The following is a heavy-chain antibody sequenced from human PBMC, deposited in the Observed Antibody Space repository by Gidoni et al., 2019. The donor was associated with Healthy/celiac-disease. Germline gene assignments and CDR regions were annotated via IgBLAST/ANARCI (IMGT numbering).Heavy chain of an antibody. J-gene: IGHJ2*01. CDR3: AKSYYYDSSGYYYAWYFDL. Sequence: EVQLLESGGGLVQPGGSLRLSCAASGFTFSSYAMSWVRQAPGKGLEWVSAISGSGGSTYYADSVKGRFTISRDNSKNTLYLQMNSLRAEDTAVYYCAKSYYYDSSGYYYAWYFDLWGRGTLVTVSS. V-gene: IGHV3-23*01. D-gene: IGHD3-22*01. CDR2: ISGSGGST. CDR1: GFTFSSYA.